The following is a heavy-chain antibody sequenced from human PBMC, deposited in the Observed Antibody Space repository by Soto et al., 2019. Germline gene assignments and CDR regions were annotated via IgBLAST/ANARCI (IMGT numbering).Heavy chain of an antibody. D-gene: IGHD1-1*01. Sequence: EVQLLESGGGLVQPGGSLRLSCAASGFTFSSYAMSWVRQTPGKGLEWVSAISGSGGSTYYADSVKGRFTISRDNSKNTLYLQMNSLRAEDTAVYYCAVTTGTLYYYGMDVWGQGTTVTVSS. V-gene: IGHV3-23*01. CDR1: GFTFSSYA. J-gene: IGHJ6*02. CDR2: ISGSGGST. CDR3: AVTTGTLYYYGMDV.